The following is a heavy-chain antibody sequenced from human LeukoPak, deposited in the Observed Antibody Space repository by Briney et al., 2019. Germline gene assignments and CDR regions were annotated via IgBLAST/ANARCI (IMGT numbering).Heavy chain of an antibody. J-gene: IGHJ4*02. Sequence: GGSLRLSCAASGFTFSSYSMNSVRQAPGKGLEWVSYISSSGSTIYYADSVKGRFTISRDNAKNSLYLQMNSLRAEDTAVYYCAIIRAVAAIRGWGQGTLVTVSS. CDR1: GFTFSSYS. CDR3: AIIRAVAAIRG. CDR2: ISSSGSTI. D-gene: IGHD2-15*01. V-gene: IGHV3-48*04.